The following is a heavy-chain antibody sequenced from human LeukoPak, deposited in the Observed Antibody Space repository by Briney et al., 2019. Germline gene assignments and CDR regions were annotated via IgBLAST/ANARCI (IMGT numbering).Heavy chain of an antibody. V-gene: IGHV4-39*01. CDR1: GGSISSSSYY. Sequence: SETLSLTCTVSGGSISSSSYYWGWIRQPPGKGLEWIGSIYYSGSTYYNPSLKSRVTISVDTSKNQFSLKLSSVTAADTAVYYCARLGVGGYDSRWYFDLWGRGTLVTVSS. CDR2: IYYSGST. J-gene: IGHJ2*01. D-gene: IGHD3-22*01. CDR3: ARLGVGGYDSRWYFDL.